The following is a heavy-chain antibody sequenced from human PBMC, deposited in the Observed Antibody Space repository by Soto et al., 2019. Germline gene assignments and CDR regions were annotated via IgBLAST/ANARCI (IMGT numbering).Heavy chain of an antibody. J-gene: IGHJ6*02. Sequence: GGSLRLSCAASGFTFSSYSMNWVRQAPGKGLEWVSSISSSSSYIYYADSVKGRFTISRDNAKNSLYLQMNSLRAEDTAVYYCAREIVVVPAAQYYYYGMDVWGQGTTVTVSS. CDR1: GFTFSSYS. CDR3: AREIVVVPAAQYYYYGMDV. CDR2: ISSSSSYI. D-gene: IGHD2-2*01. V-gene: IGHV3-21*01.